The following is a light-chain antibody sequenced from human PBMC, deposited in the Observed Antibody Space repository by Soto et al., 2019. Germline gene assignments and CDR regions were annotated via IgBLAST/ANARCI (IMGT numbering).Light chain of an antibody. CDR1: SSDVGGYNY. CDR3: SSYAGSNNFVV. V-gene: IGLV2-8*01. Sequence: QSALTQPPSASGSPGQSVTISCTGTSSDVGGYNYVSWYQQHPGKAPKLMIYEVSKRPSGVPDRFSGSKSGNTASLTVSGLQAEDEADSYCSSYAGSNNFVVFGGGTKVTVL. J-gene: IGLJ2*01. CDR2: EVS.